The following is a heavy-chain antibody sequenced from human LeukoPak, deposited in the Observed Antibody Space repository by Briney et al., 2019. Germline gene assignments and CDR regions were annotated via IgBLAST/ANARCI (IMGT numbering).Heavy chain of an antibody. Sequence: SETLSLTCTVSGGSISSSSYYWGWIRQPPGKGLEWIGSIYYSGSTYYNPSLKSRVTISVDTSKNQFSLKLSSVTAADTAVYYCARTVLEWVLWGWFDPWGQGTLVTVSS. CDR1: GGSISSSSYY. J-gene: IGHJ5*02. D-gene: IGHD3-3*01. V-gene: IGHV4-39*01. CDR2: IYYSGST. CDR3: ARTVLEWVLWGWFDP.